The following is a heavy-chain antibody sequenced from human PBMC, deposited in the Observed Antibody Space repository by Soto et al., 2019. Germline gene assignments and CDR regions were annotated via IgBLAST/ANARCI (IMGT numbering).Heavy chain of an antibody. D-gene: IGHD3-22*01. J-gene: IGHJ4*02. V-gene: IGHV3-72*01. CDR3: ARVHYYDSSVFFDY. CDR2: TRNKANSYTT. CDR1: GFTFSDHY. Sequence: GGSLRLSCAASGFTFSDHYVDWVRQAPGKGLEWVGRTRNKANSYTTEYAASVKGRFTISRDDSKNSLYLQMNSLKTEDTAVYYCARVHYYDSSVFFDYWGQGTLVTVSS.